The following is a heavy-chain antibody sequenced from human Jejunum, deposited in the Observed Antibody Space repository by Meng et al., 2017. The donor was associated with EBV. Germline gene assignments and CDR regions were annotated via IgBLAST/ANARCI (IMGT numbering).Heavy chain of an antibody. V-gene: IGHV1-18*01. CDR3: ARERGFGLRTDY. Sequence: QVQLVQSEAEVTKPGXSVKVACKAVNNTFSNYGISWVRQAPGQGLEWMGWISSYNGDTTYAPKFQGRVTLSIDTSASTAYMELRSLRSDDTAVYFCARERGFGLRTDYWGQGTLVTVFS. CDR1: NNTFSNYG. CDR2: ISSYNGDT. D-gene: IGHD3/OR15-3a*01. J-gene: IGHJ4*02.